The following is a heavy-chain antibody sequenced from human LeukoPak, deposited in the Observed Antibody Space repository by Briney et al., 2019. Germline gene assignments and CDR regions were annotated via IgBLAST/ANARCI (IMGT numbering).Heavy chain of an antibody. D-gene: IGHD2-15*01. CDR1: GFTFSSYG. Sequence: GRSLRLSCAASGFTFSSYGMPWVRQAPGKGLEWVAVIWYDGSNKYYADSVKGRFTISRDNSKNTLYLQMNSLRGEDSAVYFCGNQCSGGTCPEHWGQGTQVTVSS. CDR3: GNQCSGGTCPEH. J-gene: IGHJ1*01. CDR2: IWYDGSNK. V-gene: IGHV3-33*01.